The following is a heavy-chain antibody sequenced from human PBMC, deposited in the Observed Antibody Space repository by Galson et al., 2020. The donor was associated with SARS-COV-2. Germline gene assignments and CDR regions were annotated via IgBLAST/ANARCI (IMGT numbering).Heavy chain of an antibody. J-gene: IGHJ3*02. D-gene: IGHD3-22*01. CDR3: ARGNTYYFDSSGSGAFDI. CDR2: IYYSGSS. V-gene: IGHV4-30-4*01. CDR1: GGSISNGDYY. Sequence: SETLSLTCAVSGGSISNGDYYWSRIRQPPGKGLEWIGYIYYSGSSYYNPSLKCRLTISVDTSKNQFSLKLSSVTAADTAVYYCARGNTYYFDSSGSGAFDIWGQGTMVAVSS.